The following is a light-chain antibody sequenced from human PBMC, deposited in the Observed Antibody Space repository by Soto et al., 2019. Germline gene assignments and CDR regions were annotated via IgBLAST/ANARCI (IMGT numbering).Light chain of an antibody. J-gene: IGLJ3*02. CDR2: EVS. V-gene: IGLV2-14*01. Sequence: QSALTQPASVSGSPGQSITISCTGTGSDVGFYNYVSWYQHHPGKAPKLMIYEVSNRPSGVSNRFSGSRSGNTASLTISGLQAEDEADYYCASYTGNVVFGGGTKLTVL. CDR1: GSDVGFYNY. CDR3: ASYTGNVV.